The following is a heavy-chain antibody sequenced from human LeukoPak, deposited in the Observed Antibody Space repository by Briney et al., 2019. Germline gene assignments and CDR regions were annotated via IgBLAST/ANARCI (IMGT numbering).Heavy chain of an antibody. CDR3: ARAPNVLRFLEHNWFDP. D-gene: IGHD3-3*01. CDR1: GRTFSSYA. V-gene: IGHV1-69*04. Sequence: ASVKVSCKASGRTFSSYAISWVRQAPGQGLEWMGRIIPILGIANYAQKFQGRVTITADKSTSTAYMELSSLRSEDTAVYYCARAPNVLRFLEHNWFDPWGQGTLVTVSS. CDR2: IIPILGIA. J-gene: IGHJ5*02.